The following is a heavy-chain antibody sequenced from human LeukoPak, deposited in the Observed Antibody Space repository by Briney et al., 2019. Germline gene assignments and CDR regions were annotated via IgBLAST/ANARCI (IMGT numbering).Heavy chain of an antibody. V-gene: IGHV1-69*05. CDR1: GGTFSSYA. CDR2: IIPIFGTA. Sequence: ASVKVSCKASGGTFSSYAISWVRQAPGQGLEWMGRIIPIFGTANYAQKFQGRVTITTDESTSTAYMELSGLRSEDTAVYYCAREPSNWEYYFDYWGQGTLVTVSS. D-gene: IGHD7-27*01. J-gene: IGHJ4*02. CDR3: AREPSNWEYYFDY.